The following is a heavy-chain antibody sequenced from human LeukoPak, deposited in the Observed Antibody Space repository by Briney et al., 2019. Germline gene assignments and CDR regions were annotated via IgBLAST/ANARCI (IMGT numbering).Heavy chain of an antibody. CDR2: IDSGGST. CDR3: ARASGGYYST. V-gene: IGHV3-66*02. CDR1: GLTVSSED. J-gene: IGHJ5*02. Sequence: PGGSLRLSCAASGLTVSSEDMSWVRQAPGKGLGWVSVIDSGGSTYYTDTGKGRFTISRDHSKNTLYLQMNSLRAEDTAVYYCARASGGYYSTWGQGTLVTVYS. D-gene: IGHD3-22*01.